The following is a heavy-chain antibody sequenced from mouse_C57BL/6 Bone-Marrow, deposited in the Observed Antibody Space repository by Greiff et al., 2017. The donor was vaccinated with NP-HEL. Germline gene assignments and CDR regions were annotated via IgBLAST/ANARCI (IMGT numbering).Heavy chain of an antibody. CDR2: IRNKANGYTT. J-gene: IGHJ4*01. Sequence: EVMLVESGGGLVQPGGSLSLSCAASGFTFTDYYMSWVRQPPGKALEWLGFIRNKANGYTTEYSASVKGRFTISRDNSQSILYLQMNALRAEDSATYYCARYMGLLLRYYAMDYWGQGTSVTVSS. V-gene: IGHV7-3*01. CDR3: ARYMGLLLRYYAMDY. CDR1: GFTFTDYY. D-gene: IGHD1-1*01.